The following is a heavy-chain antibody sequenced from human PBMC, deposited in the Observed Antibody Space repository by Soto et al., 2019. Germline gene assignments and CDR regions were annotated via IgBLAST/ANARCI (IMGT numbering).Heavy chain of an antibody. Sequence: QVQLQESGPGLVKPSETLSLTCTVPGGSVSIGTYYWSWIRQPPGKGLEWIGFIHYSGSTNYNPSLQSRATMSVDTSKNQFPLKLTSVNAADTAVYYCTRGGDAYKNGHWGQGTLVTVYS. V-gene: IGHV4-61*01. D-gene: IGHD2-21*01. CDR1: GGSVSIGTYY. CDR2: IHYSGST. J-gene: IGHJ4*02. CDR3: TRGGDAYKNGH.